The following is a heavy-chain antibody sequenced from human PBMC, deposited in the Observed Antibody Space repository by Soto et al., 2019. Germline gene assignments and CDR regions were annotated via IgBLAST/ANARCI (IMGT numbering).Heavy chain of an antibody. Sequence: QLQLQESGPGLVKPSETLSLTCNVSGGSISSITYYWGWIRQPPGKGLEWLGSVYYSGSTYYNPSLKSRVTLSVDTSKNQFSLKLSSVTAADTAVYYCASQRLGYCSGGSCYGTGEDNWGQGTLVTVSS. J-gene: IGHJ4*02. D-gene: IGHD2-15*01. CDR1: GGSISSITYY. CDR3: ASQRLGYCSGGSCYGTGEDN. CDR2: VYYSGST. V-gene: IGHV4-39*01.